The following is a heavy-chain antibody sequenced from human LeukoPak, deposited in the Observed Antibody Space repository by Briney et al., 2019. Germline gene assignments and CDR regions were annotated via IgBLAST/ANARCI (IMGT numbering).Heavy chain of an antibody. CDR3: ARGHYPLEV. J-gene: IGHJ4*02. CDR1: GFTFSYFY. CDR2: IHRSGSPI. V-gene: IGHV3-11*01. D-gene: IGHD1-1*01. Sequence: GGSLRLSCAASGFTFSYFYMSWIRQAPGKGLEWVSYIHRSGSPIYYADSVQGRFTISRDNARNSLYLQMNSLRGEDTAVYYCARGHYPLEVWGQGTLVTVSS.